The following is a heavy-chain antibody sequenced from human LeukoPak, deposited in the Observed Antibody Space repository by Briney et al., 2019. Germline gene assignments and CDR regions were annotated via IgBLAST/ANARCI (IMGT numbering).Heavy chain of an antibody. D-gene: IGHD3-10*01. CDR1: GGSISSGDYY. J-gene: IGHJ4*02. V-gene: IGHV4-30-4*08. CDR3: ARDSRYYGSGSYPYFDY. Sequence: SETLSLTCTVSGGSISSGDYYRSWIRQPPGKGLEWIGYIYYSGSTYYNPSLKSRVTISVDTSKNQFSLKLSSVTAADTAVYYCARDSRYYGSGSYPYFDYWGQGTLVTVSS. CDR2: IYYSGST.